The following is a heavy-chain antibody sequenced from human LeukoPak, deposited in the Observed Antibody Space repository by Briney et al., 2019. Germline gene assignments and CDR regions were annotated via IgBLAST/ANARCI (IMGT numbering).Heavy chain of an antibody. CDR1: GFTFYNYA. D-gene: IGHD3-3*01. Sequence: GGSLRLSCAASGFTFYNYAMHWVRQAPGKGLECVALMSHDGSNTYYSDSVQGRFTISRDISKNTLYLQMNSLRPDDTAVYYCVKEEPSNDFWSGYPYNWGQGTRVSVSS. CDR3: VKEEPSNDFWSGYPYN. V-gene: IGHV3-30*04. J-gene: IGHJ4*02. CDR2: MSHDGSNT.